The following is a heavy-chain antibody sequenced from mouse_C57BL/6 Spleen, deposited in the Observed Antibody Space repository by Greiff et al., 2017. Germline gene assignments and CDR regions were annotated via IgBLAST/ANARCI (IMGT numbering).Heavy chain of an antibody. J-gene: IGHJ2*01. CDR2: IYPGSGNT. Sequence: VQLQQSGPELVKPGASVKISCKASGYSFTRYYIHWVKQRPGQGLEWIGWIYPGSGNTKYNEKFKGKATLTADTSSSTAYMQLSSLTSEDSAVYYCARKGRDGYIDYWGQGTTLTVSS. CDR3: ARKGRDGYIDY. CDR1: GYSFTRYY. V-gene: IGHV1-66*01. D-gene: IGHD2-3*01.